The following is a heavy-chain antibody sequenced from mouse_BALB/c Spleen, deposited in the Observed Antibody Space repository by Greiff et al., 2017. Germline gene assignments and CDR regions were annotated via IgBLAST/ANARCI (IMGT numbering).Heavy chain of an antibody. V-gene: IGHV2-6-4*01. Sequence: VQRVESGPGLVAPSQSLSITCTVSGFSLSRYSVHWVRQPPGKGLEWLGMIWGGGSTDYNSALKSRLSISKDNSKSQVFLKMNSLQTDDTAMYYCARNGSYYGNPWFAYWGQGTLVTVSA. D-gene: IGHD2-10*01. J-gene: IGHJ3*01. CDR2: IWGGGST. CDR1: GFSLSRYS. CDR3: ARNGSYYGNPWFAY.